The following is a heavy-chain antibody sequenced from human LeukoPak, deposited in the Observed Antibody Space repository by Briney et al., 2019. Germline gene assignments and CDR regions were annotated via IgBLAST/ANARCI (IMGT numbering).Heavy chain of an antibody. D-gene: IGHD4-17*01. J-gene: IGHJ5*02. CDR2: IYYSGST. CDR1: GGSISSSSYY. CDR3: ARCYGDYATWFDP. Sequence: SETLSLICTVSGGSISSSSYYWGWVRQPPGKWLEWIGSIYYSGSTYYSPSLKSRVTISVDTSKNQFSLKVSSVTAADTAVYYCARCYGDYATWFDPWGQGTQVTVSS. V-gene: IGHV4-39*01.